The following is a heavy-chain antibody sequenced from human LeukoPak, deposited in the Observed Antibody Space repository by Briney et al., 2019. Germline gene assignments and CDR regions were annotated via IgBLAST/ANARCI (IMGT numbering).Heavy chain of an antibody. CDR1: GGSISSYY. J-gene: IGHJ4*02. V-gene: IGHV4-4*07. CDR3: ARAAGYCSSTSCYFVFDY. Sequence: PSETLSLTCTVSGGSISSYYWSWIRQPAGKGLEWIGRIYTSGSTNYNPSLKSRVTMSVDTSKNQFSLKLSSVTAADTAVYYCARAAGYCSSTSCYFVFDYWGQGTLVTVSS. CDR2: IYTSGST. D-gene: IGHD2-2*01.